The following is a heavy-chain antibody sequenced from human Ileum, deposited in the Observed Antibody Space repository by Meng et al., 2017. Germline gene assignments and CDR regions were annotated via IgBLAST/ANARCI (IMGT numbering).Heavy chain of an antibody. J-gene: IGHJ4*02. CDR1: GFTFADYA. V-gene: IGHV3-23*01. Sequence: QLLESGGGLVQPGGSLRHSCTGSGFTFADYAINWVRQAPGKGLEWVSAISGNGAAKLYADSAKGRFTTSRDNSKNSIYMEMYTLRVEDTAIYYCARWTYHYDFWGQGTLVTVSS. D-gene: IGHD2-2*02. CDR3: ARWTYHYDF. CDR2: ISGNGAAK.